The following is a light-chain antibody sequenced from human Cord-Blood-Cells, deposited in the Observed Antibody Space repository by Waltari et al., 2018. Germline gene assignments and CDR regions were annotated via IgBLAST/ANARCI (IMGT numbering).Light chain of an antibody. CDR2: DVS. CDR1: SSDVGGYNY. J-gene: IGLJ1*01. CDR3: SSYTSSSTYV. V-gene: IGLV2-14*01. Sequence: QSALTQPASVSGSPGQSITISCTGTSSDVGGYNYVPWYQQHPAEAPKLMIYDVSNRPSGVSSRFSGSKSGNTASLTISGLQAEDEADYYCSSYTSSSTYVFGTGTKVTVL.